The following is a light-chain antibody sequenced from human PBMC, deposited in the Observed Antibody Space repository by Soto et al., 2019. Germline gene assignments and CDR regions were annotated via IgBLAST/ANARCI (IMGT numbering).Light chain of an antibody. CDR3: QQYNSYWT. Sequence: DIQMTQSPSTLSASEGDRVTISCRASQSVSIWLAWYQQKPGRAPKLLIYKSSILESGVPSRFSGSGSGTEFTLTISSLQPADFATYYCQQYNSYWTFGPGTKVDIK. CDR1: QSVSIW. V-gene: IGKV1-5*03. CDR2: KSS. J-gene: IGKJ1*01.